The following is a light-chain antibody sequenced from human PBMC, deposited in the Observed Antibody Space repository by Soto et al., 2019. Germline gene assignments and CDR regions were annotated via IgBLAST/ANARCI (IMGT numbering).Light chain of an antibody. J-gene: IGKJ1*01. Sequence: EIVLTQSPGTLSLSPGKRATLSCRTSHIVSSSYLAWYQQNRGQAPRLLIYGASSRAPGIPDRFGGSGSGTDFTLTISRLEPEDFAVYYCQQYGSSRWTFGQGTKV. CDR2: GAS. CDR3: QQYGSSRWT. CDR1: HIVSSSY. V-gene: IGKV3-20*01.